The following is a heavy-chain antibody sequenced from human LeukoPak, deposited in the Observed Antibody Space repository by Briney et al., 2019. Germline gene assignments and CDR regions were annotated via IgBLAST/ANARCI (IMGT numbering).Heavy chain of an antibody. CDR1: GGSFSGYY. J-gene: IGHJ5*02. Sequence: SETLSLTCAVYGGSFSGYYWSWIRQPPGKGLEWIGEINHSGSTNYNPSLKSRVTISVDTSKNQFSLKLSSVTAADTAVYYCARPHYYGSGRIDPWGQGTLVTVSS. CDR2: INHSGST. D-gene: IGHD3-10*01. V-gene: IGHV4-34*01. CDR3: ARPHYYGSGRIDP.